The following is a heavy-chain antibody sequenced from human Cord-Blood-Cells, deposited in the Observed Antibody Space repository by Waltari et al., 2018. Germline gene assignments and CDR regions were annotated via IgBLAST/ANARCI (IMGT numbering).Heavy chain of an antibody. Sequence: QVQLQESGPGRVKPSGTLSLTCAVPGGPISSSNSCSWFAPPPGKGLEWIGEIYHSGSTNYNPSLKSRVTISVDKSKNQFSLKLSSVTAADTAVYYCARDVAAAGTIAFDIWGQGTMVTVSS. CDR3: ARDVAAAGTIAFDI. V-gene: IGHV4-4*02. D-gene: IGHD6-13*01. CDR1: GGPISSSNS. CDR2: IYHSGST. J-gene: IGHJ3*02.